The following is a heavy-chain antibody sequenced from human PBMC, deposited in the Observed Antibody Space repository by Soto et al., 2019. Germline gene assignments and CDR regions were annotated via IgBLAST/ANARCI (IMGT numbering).Heavy chain of an antibody. CDR2: IYTSGST. D-gene: IGHD6-19*01. CDR3: ARDGKQWLDDAFDI. Sequence: PSETLSLTCTVSGGSISSYYWSWIRQPAGKGLEWIGRIYTSGSTNYNPSLKSRVTMSVDTSKNQFSLKLSSVTAADTAVYYCARDGKQWLDDAFDIWGQGTMVTVSS. CDR1: GGSISSYY. V-gene: IGHV4-4*07. J-gene: IGHJ3*02.